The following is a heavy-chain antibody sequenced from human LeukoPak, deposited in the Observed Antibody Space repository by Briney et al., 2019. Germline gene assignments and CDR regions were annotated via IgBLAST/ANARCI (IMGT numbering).Heavy chain of an antibody. Sequence: PSETLSLTCTVSGGSISSSNYYWGWIRQPPGKGLEWIGSIYYSGSTYYNPSLKSRVTISVDTSKNQFSLKLSSVTAADTAVYYCARRSGSYGKWGQGTLVTVSS. CDR1: GGSISSSNYY. D-gene: IGHD1-26*01. CDR3: ARRSGSYGK. V-gene: IGHV4-39*07. CDR2: IYYSGST. J-gene: IGHJ4*02.